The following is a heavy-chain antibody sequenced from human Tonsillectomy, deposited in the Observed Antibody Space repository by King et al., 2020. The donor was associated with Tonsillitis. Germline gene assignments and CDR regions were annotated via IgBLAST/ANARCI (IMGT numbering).Heavy chain of an antibody. V-gene: IGHV3-11*05. CDR1: GFTFSDYY. CDR2: ISSSSSYT. Sequence: VQLVESGGGLVKPGGSLRLSCSASGFTFSDYYMSWIRQAPGKGLEWVSYISSSSSYTNYADSVKGRFTISRDNAKNSLYLQMNSLRAEATAVYYCARDLSFYSSGYYYGYWGQGTLVTVSS. D-gene: IGHD3-22*01. J-gene: IGHJ4*02. CDR3: ARDLSFYSSGYYYGY.